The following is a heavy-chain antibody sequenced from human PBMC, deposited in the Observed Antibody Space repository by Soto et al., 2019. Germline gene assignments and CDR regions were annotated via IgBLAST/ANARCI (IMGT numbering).Heavy chain of an antibody. CDR3: ARRRITMIVVSPYGMDV. Sequence: SETLSLTCAVSGGSISSSNWWSWVRQPPGKGLEWIGEIYHSGSTNYNPSLKSRVTISVDKSKNQFSLKLSSATAADTAVYYCARRRITMIVVSPYGMDVWGQGTTVTVSS. D-gene: IGHD3-22*01. CDR2: IYHSGST. CDR1: GGSISSSNW. J-gene: IGHJ6*02. V-gene: IGHV4-4*02.